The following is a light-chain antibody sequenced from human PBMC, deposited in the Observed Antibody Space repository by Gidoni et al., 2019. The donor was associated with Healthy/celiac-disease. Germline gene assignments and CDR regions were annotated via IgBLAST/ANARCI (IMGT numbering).Light chain of an antibody. CDR2: GNS. Sequence: PGQRVTISCTGSSSNIGAGYDVHWYQQLPGTAPKLLIYGNSNRPSGVPDRFSGSKSGTSASLAITGLQAEDEADYYCQSYDSSLSGWVFGGVTKLTVL. CDR1: SSNIGAGYD. J-gene: IGLJ3*02. CDR3: QSYDSSLSGWV. V-gene: IGLV1-40*01.